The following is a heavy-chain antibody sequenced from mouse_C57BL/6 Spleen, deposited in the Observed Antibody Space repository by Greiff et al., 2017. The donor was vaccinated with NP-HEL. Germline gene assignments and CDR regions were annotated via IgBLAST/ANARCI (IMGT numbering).Heavy chain of an antibody. CDR3: ARKAYSNHAMDY. J-gene: IGHJ4*01. CDR2: ISSGSSTI. V-gene: IGHV5-17*01. CDR1: GFTFSDYG. Sequence: EVHLVESGGGLVKPGGSLKLSCAASGFTFSDYGMHWVRQAPEKGLEWVAYISSGSSTIYYADTVKGRFTISRDNAKNTLFLQMTSLRSEDTAMYYCARKAYSNHAMDYWGQGTSVTVSS. D-gene: IGHD2-5*01.